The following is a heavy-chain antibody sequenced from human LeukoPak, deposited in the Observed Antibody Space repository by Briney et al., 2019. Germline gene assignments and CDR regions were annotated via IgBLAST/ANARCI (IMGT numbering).Heavy chain of an antibody. CDR1: GYIFTSYY. CDR3: ARALTAVSQ. V-gene: IGHV1-46*01. D-gene: IGHD4-17*01. J-gene: IGHJ4*02. CDR2: INPSGGST. Sequence: GASVKVSCKASGYIFTSYYMHWVRQAPGQGLEWMGIINPSGGSTSYAQKVQGRVTMTRDTSTSTAYMELRSLRSDDTAVYYCARALTAVSQWGQGTLVTVSS.